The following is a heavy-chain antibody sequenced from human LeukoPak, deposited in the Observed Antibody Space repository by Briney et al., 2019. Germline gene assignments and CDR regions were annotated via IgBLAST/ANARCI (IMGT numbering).Heavy chain of an antibody. D-gene: IGHD6-19*01. J-gene: IGHJ5*02. CDR1: GGSISSYY. V-gene: IGHV4-59*01. Sequence: ASETLPLTCTVSGGSISSYYWSWIRQPPGKGLEWIGYTYYSGSTNYNPSLKSRVTISVDTSKNQFSLKLSSVTAADTAVYYCARHSSAHNWFDPWGQGTLVTVSS. CDR3: ARHSSAHNWFDP. CDR2: TYYSGST.